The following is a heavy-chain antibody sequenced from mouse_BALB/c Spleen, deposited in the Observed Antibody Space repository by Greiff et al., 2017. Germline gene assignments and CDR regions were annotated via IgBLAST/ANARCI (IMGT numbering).Heavy chain of an antibody. V-gene: IGHV6-6*02. J-gene: IGHJ1*01. CDR3: TRRSYGYAEFDV. Sequence: EVQGVESGGGLVQPGGSMKLSCVASGFTFSNYWMNWVRQSPEKGLEWVAEIRLKSNNYATHYAESVKGRFTISRDDSKSSVYLQMNNLRAEDTGIYYCTRRSYGYAEFDVWGAGTTVTVSS. D-gene: IGHD2-2*01. CDR1: GFTFSNYW. CDR2: IRLKSNNYAT.